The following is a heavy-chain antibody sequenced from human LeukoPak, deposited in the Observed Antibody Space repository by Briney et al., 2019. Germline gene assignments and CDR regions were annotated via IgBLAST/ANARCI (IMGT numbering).Heavy chain of an antibody. J-gene: IGHJ4*02. D-gene: IGHD6-19*01. CDR2: IYTNWST. Sequence: PSETLSLTCTVSGGSISSYYWSWIRQPAGKGLEWIGRIYTNWSTNYNPSLKSRVTISVDTSKNQFSLKLSSVTAADTAVYYCARDAPPIAVAGAAFDYWGEGTLVTVSS. CDR1: GGSISSYY. V-gene: IGHV4-4*07. CDR3: ARDAPPIAVAGAAFDY.